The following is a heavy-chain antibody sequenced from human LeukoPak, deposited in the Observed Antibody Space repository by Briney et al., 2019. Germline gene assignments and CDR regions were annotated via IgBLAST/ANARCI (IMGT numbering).Heavy chain of an antibody. V-gene: IGHV4-38-2*02. CDR2: IHHSGDT. D-gene: IGHD3-10*01. CDR1: GYSISRAYY. CDR3: VRGEIGEADY. J-gene: IGHJ4*02. Sequence: SETLSLTCSVSGYSISRAYYWGWIRQSPGKGLEWIGNIHHSGDTLYNPSLKSRLTISVDLSKNLFSLKVTSVTAADTALYYCVRGEIGEADYWGQGALVTVSS.